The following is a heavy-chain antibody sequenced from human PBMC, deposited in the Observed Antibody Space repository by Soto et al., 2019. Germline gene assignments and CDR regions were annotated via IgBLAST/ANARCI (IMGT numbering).Heavy chain of an antibody. CDR1: GDSVSSNSAA. J-gene: IGHJ5*02. V-gene: IGHV6-1*01. CDR2: TYYRSKWYN. Sequence: PSQTLSLTCAISGDSVSSNSAAWNWIRQSPSRGLEWLGRTYYRSKWYNDYAVSVKSRITINPDTSKNQFSLQLNSVTPEDTAVYYCARTPRGYLRGSGSYYENWFDPWGQGTLVTVSS. D-gene: IGHD3-10*01. CDR3: ARTPRGYLRGSGSYYENWFDP.